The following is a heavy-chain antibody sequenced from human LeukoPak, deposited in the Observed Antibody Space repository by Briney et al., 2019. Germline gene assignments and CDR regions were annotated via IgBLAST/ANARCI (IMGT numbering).Heavy chain of an antibody. CDR2: ISYDGSNK. CDR1: GFTFSSYG. Sequence: GGSLRLSCAASGFTFSSYGVHWVRQAPGKGLEWVAVISYDGSNKYYADSVKGRFTISRDNSKNTLYLQMNSLRAEDTAVYYCAKQKPYYDSRSYYFDYWGQGTLVTVSS. D-gene: IGHD3-22*01. V-gene: IGHV3-30*18. CDR3: AKQKPYYDSRSYYFDY. J-gene: IGHJ4*02.